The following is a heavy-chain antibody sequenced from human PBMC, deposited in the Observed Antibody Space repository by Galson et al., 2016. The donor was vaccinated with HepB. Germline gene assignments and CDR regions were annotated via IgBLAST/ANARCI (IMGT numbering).Heavy chain of an antibody. CDR3: VRGIDP. J-gene: IGHJ5*02. V-gene: IGHV3-11*01. Sequence: SLRLSCAASGFSFTDYFMSSLRQAPGKGLEWLSYISATGIRTYYADSVKGRVTISSDNTKTSLYLPMNSLSVEDTAVHYCVRGIDPWGQGTLVTVSS. CDR2: ISATGIRT. CDR1: GFSFTDYF.